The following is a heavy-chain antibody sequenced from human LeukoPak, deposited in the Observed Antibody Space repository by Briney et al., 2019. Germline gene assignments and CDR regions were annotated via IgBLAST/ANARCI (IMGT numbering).Heavy chain of an antibody. D-gene: IGHD3-3*01. CDR3: ARGRTLYDFWSGYWGTGEYYFDY. Sequence: ASVKVSCKASGYTFTSYDINWVRQATGQGLEWMGWMNPNSGNTGYAQKFQGGVTMTRSTSISTAYMELSSLRSEDTAVYYCARGRTLYDFWSGYWGTGEYYFDYWGQGTLVTVSS. CDR1: GYTFTSYD. CDR2: MNPNSGNT. J-gene: IGHJ4*02. V-gene: IGHV1-8*01.